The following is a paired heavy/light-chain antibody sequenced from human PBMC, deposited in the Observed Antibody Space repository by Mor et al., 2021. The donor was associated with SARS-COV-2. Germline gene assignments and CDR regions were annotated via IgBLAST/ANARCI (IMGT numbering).Heavy chain of an antibody. Sequence: EVQLVESGGGLVQPGGSLRLSCAAAGFTFSNYWMSWVRQAPGKGLEWVANMNQDGSEKYYVDSVKGRFTISRDNAKNSLSLQMNSLRAEDTAVYYCARYCSSSRCHDAFDIWGQGTMVTVSS. V-gene: IGHV3-7*01. J-gene: IGHJ3*02. CDR2: MNQDGSEK. D-gene: IGHD2-2*01. CDR1: GFTFSNYW. CDR3: ARYCSSSRCHDAFDI.
Light chain of an antibody. CDR2: AAS. Sequence: DIQMTQSPSSLSASVGDRVTITCRASQSISSYFNWYQQKPGKAPQLLIYAASSLSSGVPSRFSGSGSGTDFTLTISSLQPEDFATYYCQQSYTPPHTFGQGTKLEIK. CDR3: QQSYTPPHT. J-gene: IGKJ2*01. CDR1: QSISSY. V-gene: IGKV1-39*01.